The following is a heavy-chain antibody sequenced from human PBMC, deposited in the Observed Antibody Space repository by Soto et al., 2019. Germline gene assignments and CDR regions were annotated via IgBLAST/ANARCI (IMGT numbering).Heavy chain of an antibody. J-gene: IGHJ4*02. CDR1: GFTFSTYG. V-gene: IGHV3-30*03. CDR3: AIGYRSGWYYFDY. CDR2: ISHDGSNK. Sequence: QVQLVESGGGVIQPGRSLKLSCGASGFTFSTYGMHWVRQAPGKGLEWVAVISHDGSNKYYADSVKGRFTISRDNSKNTLYLQMNSLKPEDTAVYYCAIGYRSGWYYFDYWGQGTLVTVSS. D-gene: IGHD6-19*01.